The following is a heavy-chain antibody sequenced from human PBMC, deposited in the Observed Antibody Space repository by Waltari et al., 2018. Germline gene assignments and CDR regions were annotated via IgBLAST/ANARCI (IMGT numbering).Heavy chain of an antibody. J-gene: IGHJ5*02. V-gene: IGHV3-30*18. CDR1: GYTFTNYG. D-gene: IGHD1-26*01. Sequence: HVEESGGGVVQPGGSLRLSCVASGYTFTNYGLHWVRQAPGQGLEWLAVIYYDGSNKYYEEAVKGRFTVSRDNSKNSVYLQMNSLRPEDTALYFCAKAGGIHNYPLDPWGQGTLVTVSS. CDR2: IYYDGSNK. CDR3: AKAGGIHNYPLDP.